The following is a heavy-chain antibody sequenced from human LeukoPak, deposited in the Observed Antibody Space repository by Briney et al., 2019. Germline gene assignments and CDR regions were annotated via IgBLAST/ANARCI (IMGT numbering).Heavy chain of an antibody. J-gene: IGHJ4*02. CDR1: GYTFTSFG. V-gene: IGHV1-8*02. CDR3: ARGGGWYSGYDFDY. D-gene: IGHD5-12*01. Sequence: ASVKVSCKASGYTFTSFGISWVRQAPGQGLEWVGWMNPNSGNTGYAQKFQGRVTMTRNTSISTAYMELSSLRSEDTAVYYCARGGGWYSGYDFDYWGQGTLVTVSS. CDR2: MNPNSGNT.